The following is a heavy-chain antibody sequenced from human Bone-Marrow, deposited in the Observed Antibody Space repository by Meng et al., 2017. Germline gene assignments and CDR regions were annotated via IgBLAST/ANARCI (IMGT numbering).Heavy chain of an antibody. D-gene: IGHD6-13*01. CDR2: IFSNDEK. J-gene: IGHJ6*02. CDR1: GFSLSNARMG. Sequence: SRPTLVKSTETLTLTCTVSGFSLSNARMGVSWIRQPPGKALEWLAHIFSNDEKSYSTSLKSRLTISKDTSKSQVVLTMTNMDPVDTATYYCARMRQQLRYYYGMDVWGQGTTVTVSS. V-gene: IGHV2-26*01. CDR3: ARMRQQLRYYYGMDV.